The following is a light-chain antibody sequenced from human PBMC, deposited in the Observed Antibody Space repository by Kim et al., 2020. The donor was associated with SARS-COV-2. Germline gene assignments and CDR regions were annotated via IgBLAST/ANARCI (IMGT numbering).Light chain of an antibody. CDR3: SSYTTDSTLV. J-gene: IGLJ1*01. V-gene: IGLV2-14*03. CDR2: DVN. Sequence: GQSVTLSCNGTSSDIGALTYVSWYQQHPGKPPKLVISDVNNRPSGVSDRFSGSKSDNTASLSIFGLQTEDEADYYCSSYTTDSTLVFGGGTKVTVL. CDR1: SSDIGALTY.